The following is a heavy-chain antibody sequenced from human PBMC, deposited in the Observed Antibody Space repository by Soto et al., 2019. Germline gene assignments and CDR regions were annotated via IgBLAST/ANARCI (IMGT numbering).Heavy chain of an antibody. D-gene: IGHD3-3*01. Sequence: PGGSLRLSCAASGFTFSNAWMSWVRQAPGKGLEWVGRIKSKTDGGTTDYAAPVKGRFTISRDDSKNTLYLQMNSLKTEDTAVYYCTFMVRRETSSITIFGVVNYYYYGMDVWGQGTTVTVSS. V-gene: IGHV3-15*01. J-gene: IGHJ6*02. CDR1: GFTFSNAW. CDR3: TFMVRRETSSITIFGVVNYYYYGMDV. CDR2: IKSKTDGGTT.